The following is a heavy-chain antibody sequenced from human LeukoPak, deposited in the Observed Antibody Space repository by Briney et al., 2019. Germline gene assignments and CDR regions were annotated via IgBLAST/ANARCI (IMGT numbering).Heavy chain of an antibody. CDR1: GGSISSSSYY. V-gene: IGHV4-39*01. D-gene: IGHD6-19*01. CDR2: IYYSGST. CDR3: ARGGSSSGWYNDY. J-gene: IGHJ4*02. Sequence: SETLSLTCTVSGGSISSSSYYWGWIRQPPGKGLEWIGSIYYSGSTYYNPSLKSRVTISVDTSKNQFSLKLCSVTAADTAVYYCARGGSSSGWYNDYWGQGTLVTVSS.